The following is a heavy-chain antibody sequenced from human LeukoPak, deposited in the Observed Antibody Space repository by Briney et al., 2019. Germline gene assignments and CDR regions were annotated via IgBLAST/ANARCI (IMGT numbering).Heavy chain of an antibody. CDR2: ISAYNGNT. D-gene: IGHD6-13*01. J-gene: IGHJ4*02. Sequence: ASVKVSCKASGYTFTSYGISWVRQAPGQGLEWMGWISAYNGNTNYAQKLQGRVTTTTDTSTSTAYMELRSLRSDDTAVYYCAREVAAVPPFDYWGQGTLVTVSS. V-gene: IGHV1-18*04. CDR3: AREVAAVPPFDY. CDR1: GYTFTSYG.